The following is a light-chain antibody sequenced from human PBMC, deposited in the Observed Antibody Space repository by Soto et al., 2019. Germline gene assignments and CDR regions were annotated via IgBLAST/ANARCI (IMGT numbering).Light chain of an antibody. V-gene: IGKV3-11*01. CDR2: DAS. J-gene: IGKJ5*01. CDR3: QQRSNWPTIT. CDR1: QSVSRY. Sequence: EMVLTQPPDTLSLSPGETASLSCRASQSVSRYLAWYQQKPGPAPRLVIYDASNRATGIPARFSGSGSGTDFTLTISRLEPEDFAVYYCQQRSNWPTITFGQGTRLEIK.